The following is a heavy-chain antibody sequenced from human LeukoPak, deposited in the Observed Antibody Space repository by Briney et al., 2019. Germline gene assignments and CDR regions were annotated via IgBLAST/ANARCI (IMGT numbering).Heavy chain of an antibody. CDR3: AKEGGNFYRGRLDY. CDR2: INPSGART. Sequence: ASVKVSCKASGYTLTTYYMHWVRQAPGQGLEWMGVINPSGARTTYAQKFQDRITLTRDTSTSTIYMELSSLRSEDTAVYYCAKEGGNFYRGRLDYWGQGSLVTVSS. D-gene: IGHD1-26*01. CDR1: GYTLTTYY. J-gene: IGHJ4*02. V-gene: IGHV1-46*01.